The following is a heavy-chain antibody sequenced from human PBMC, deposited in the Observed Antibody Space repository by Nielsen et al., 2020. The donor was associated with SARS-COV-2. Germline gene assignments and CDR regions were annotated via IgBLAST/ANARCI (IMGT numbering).Heavy chain of an antibody. J-gene: IGHJ4*02. CDR2: ISGSGGST. CDR1: GFTFSSYA. Sequence: GESLKISCAASGFTFSSYAMSWVRQAPGKGLEWVSAISGSGGSTYYADSVKGRFTISRDNSKNTLYLQMNSLRAEDTAVYYCAKDRSAASWFDYWGQGTLVTVSS. D-gene: IGHD3-16*02. V-gene: IGHV3-23*01. CDR3: AKDRSAASWFDY.